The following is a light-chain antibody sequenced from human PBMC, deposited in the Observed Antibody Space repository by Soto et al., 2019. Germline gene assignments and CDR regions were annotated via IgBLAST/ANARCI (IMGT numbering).Light chain of an antibody. Sequence: EIVMTQSPATLSVSPGERATLSCRASQSVSGNLAWYQQKPGQAPRLLIYAASTRATGIPARFSGSGSGTEFTISISSLQSEDFAVYYCQQYNNWPPITFGPGTKVGIK. CDR2: AAS. V-gene: IGKV3-15*01. J-gene: IGKJ3*01. CDR3: QQYNNWPPIT. CDR1: QSVSGN.